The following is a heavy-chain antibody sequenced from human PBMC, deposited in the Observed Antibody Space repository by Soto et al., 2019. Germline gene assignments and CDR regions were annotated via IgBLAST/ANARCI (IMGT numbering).Heavy chain of an antibody. D-gene: IGHD6-6*01. CDR3: ARGQQLVANWLDP. J-gene: IGHJ5*02. CDR2: ISSTGSTP. Sequence: AGGSLRLSCAASGFPFSDSNMAWIRQAPGKGLEEIATISSTGSTPYYADSVKGRFTISRDNAQNSLYLEMNNLRAEDTAVYYCARGQQLVANWLDPWGQGILVTVSS. V-gene: IGHV3-11*01. CDR1: GFPFSDSN.